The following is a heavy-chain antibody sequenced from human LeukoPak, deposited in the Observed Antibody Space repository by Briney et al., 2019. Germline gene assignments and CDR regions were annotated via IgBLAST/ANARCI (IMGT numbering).Heavy chain of an antibody. D-gene: IGHD6-19*01. Sequence: GGSLRLSCAASGFTFSDYYMSWIRQAPGKGLEWVSYISSSGSTIYYADSVKGRFTISRDNAKNSLYLQMNSLRAEDTAVYYCARRDSSGWYYFDYWGQGTLVTVSS. CDR3: ARRDSSGWYYFDY. CDR2: ISSSGSTI. J-gene: IGHJ4*02. CDR1: GFTFSDYY. V-gene: IGHV3-11*04.